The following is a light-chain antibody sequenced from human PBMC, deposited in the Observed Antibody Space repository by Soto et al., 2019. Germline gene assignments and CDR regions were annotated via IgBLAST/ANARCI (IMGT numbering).Light chain of an antibody. J-gene: IGLJ2*01. CDR1: SSNIRSYG. V-gene: IGLV1-44*01. CDR2: SNS. CDR3: ASWDDSLSAPV. Sequence: QSVLTQPPAASGTPGRRVTISCSGSSSNIRSYGVNWYQQVPGTAPKLLIYSNSQRPSGVPDRFSSSQTGTSASLAIHGLQSEDESDYYCASWDDSLSAPVFGGGTKVTV.